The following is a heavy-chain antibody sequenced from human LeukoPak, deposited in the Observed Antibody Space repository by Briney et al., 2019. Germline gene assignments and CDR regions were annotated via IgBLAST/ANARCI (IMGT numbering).Heavy chain of an antibody. CDR1: GGSISSGDYY. J-gene: IGHJ4*02. V-gene: IGHV4-31*03. Sequence: PSQTLSLTCTVSGGSISSGDYYWSWIRQHPGKGLEWIGYTYYSGSTYYNPSLKSRVTISVDTSKNQFSLKLSSVTAADTAVYYCARVRYGSGEFDYWGQGTLVTVSS. D-gene: IGHD3-10*01. CDR2: TYYSGST. CDR3: ARVRYGSGEFDY.